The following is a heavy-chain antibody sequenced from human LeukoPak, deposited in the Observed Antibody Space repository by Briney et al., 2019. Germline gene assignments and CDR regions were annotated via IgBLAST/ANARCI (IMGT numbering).Heavy chain of an antibody. CDR1: GFTFSNYY. CDR3: ARAKPKNMVRGLIMRRESRYYFDY. CDR2: IRQDGSAQ. V-gene: IGHV3-7*03. J-gene: IGHJ4*02. Sequence: PGGSLRLSCAASGFTFSNYYMNWVRQAPGKGLEWVANIRQDGSAQFYADSVKGRFTISRDNAKNSLYLQMNSLRDEDTAVYYCARAKPKNMVRGLIMRRESRYYFDYWGQGTLVTASS. D-gene: IGHD3-10*01.